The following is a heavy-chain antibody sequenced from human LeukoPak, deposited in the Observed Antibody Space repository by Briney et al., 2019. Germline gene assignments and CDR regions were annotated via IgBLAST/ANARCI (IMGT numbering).Heavy chain of an antibody. CDR1: GGTFSSYA. J-gene: IGHJ5*02. Sequence: SVKVSCKASGGTFSSYAISWVRQAPGQGLEWMGRIIPIFGTANYAQKFQGRVTITTDESTSTAYMELRSLRSEDTAVYYCAITYCGGDCYSGGNWFDPWGQGTLVTVSS. D-gene: IGHD2-21*02. CDR3: AITYCGGDCYSGGNWFDP. V-gene: IGHV1-69*05. CDR2: IIPIFGTA.